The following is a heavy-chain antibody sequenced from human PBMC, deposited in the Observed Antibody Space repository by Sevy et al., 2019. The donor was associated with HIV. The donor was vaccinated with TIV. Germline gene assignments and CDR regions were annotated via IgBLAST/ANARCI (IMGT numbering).Heavy chain of an antibody. J-gene: IGHJ4*02. CDR1: GFTFSKYS. CDR3: ARGGRTNPHDH. D-gene: IGHD2-8*01. CDR2: LSFGCGEI. V-gene: IGHV3-23*01. Sequence: GGSLRLSCAASGFTFSKYSMSWVRQPPGKGLEWVSTLSFGCGEINYADSVKGRFTISRDNSKSSEYLQMNNLRPKDTVENFSARGGRTNPHDHWGQGTMVTVSS.